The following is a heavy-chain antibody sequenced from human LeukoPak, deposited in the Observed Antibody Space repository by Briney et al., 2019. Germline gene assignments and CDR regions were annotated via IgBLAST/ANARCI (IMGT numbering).Heavy chain of an antibody. CDR1: GYTFTSYG. J-gene: IGHJ5*02. D-gene: IGHD3-22*01. V-gene: IGHV1-18*01. CDR2: ISAYNGDA. CDR3: VRDRVSSGTQNWFDP. Sequence: ASVTVSCKASGYTFTSYGISWVRQAPGQGLEWMGWISAYNGDAKSAQNLQGRVTITTDTSTSTAYMELRSLRSDDPAVYYCVRDRVSSGTQNWFDPWGRGTLVSVSS.